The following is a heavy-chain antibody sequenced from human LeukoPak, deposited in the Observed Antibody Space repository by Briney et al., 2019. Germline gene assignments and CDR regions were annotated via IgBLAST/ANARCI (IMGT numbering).Heavy chain of an antibody. V-gene: IGHV3-23*01. CDR3: ASQVVAARDPFDY. D-gene: IGHD2-15*01. Sequence: PGGSLRLSCAASGFTFSSYAMSWVRQAPGKGLEWVSAISGSGGSTYYADSVKGRFTISRDNSKNTLYLQMNSLRAEDTAVYYCASQVVAARDPFDYWGQGTLVTASS. CDR2: ISGSGGST. J-gene: IGHJ4*02. CDR1: GFTFSSYA.